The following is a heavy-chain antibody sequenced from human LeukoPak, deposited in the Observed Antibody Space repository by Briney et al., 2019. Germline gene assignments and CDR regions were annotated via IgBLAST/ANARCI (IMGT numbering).Heavy chain of an antibody. J-gene: IGHJ4*02. V-gene: IGHV4-39*07. D-gene: IGHD6-13*01. CDR1: GGSISSSSYY. CDR3: ARGGIAAAGTDY. Sequence: ASETLSLTCTVSGGSISSSSYYWSWIRQPPGKGLEWIGEINHSGSTNYNPSLKSRVTISVDTSKNQFSLKLSSVTAADTAVYYCARGGIAAAGTDYWGQGTLVTVSS. CDR2: INHSGST.